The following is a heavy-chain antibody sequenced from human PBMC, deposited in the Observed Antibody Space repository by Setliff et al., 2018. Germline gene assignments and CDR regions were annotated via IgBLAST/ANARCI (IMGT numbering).Heavy chain of an antibody. Sequence: TLSLTCAVYGGSFSGYYWSWIRQPPGKGLEWIGEINHSGSTNYNPSLKSRVTISVDTSKNQFSLKLSSVTAADTAVYYCARVRRVVIAYYYYMDVWGKGTTVTVSS. D-gene: IGHD2-21*01. J-gene: IGHJ6*03. CDR3: ARVRRVVIAYYYYMDV. CDR1: GGSFSGYY. V-gene: IGHV4-34*01. CDR2: INHSGST.